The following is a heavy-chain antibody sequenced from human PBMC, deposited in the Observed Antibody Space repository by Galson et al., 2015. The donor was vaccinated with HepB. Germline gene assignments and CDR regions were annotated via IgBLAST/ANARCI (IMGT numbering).Heavy chain of an antibody. Sequence: SLRLSCAASGFTFSSYGMHWVRQAPGKGLEWVAVISYDGSNKYYADSVKGRFTISRDNSKNTLYLQMNSLRAEDTAVYYCAKDLQFLSSYYYYGMDVWGQGTTVTVSS. CDR1: GFTFSSYG. CDR2: ISYDGSNK. CDR3: AKDLQFLSSYYYYGMDV. V-gene: IGHV3-30*18. J-gene: IGHJ6*02. D-gene: IGHD3-3*01.